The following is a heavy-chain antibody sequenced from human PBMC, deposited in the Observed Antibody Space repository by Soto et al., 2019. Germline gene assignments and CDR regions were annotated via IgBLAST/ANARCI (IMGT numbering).Heavy chain of an antibody. J-gene: IGHJ4*02. CDR1: GGTFSSYA. CDR3: ASRGGYCSGGSCYRIDY. D-gene: IGHD2-15*01. CDR2: IIPIFGTA. V-gene: IGHV1-69*01. Sequence: QVQLVQSGAEVKKPGSSVKVSCKASGGTFSSYAISWVRQAPGQGLEWMGGIIPIFGTANYAQKFQGRVTITADESTSTAYMERSSLRSEDTAVYYCASRGGYCSGGSCYRIDYWGQGTLVTVSS.